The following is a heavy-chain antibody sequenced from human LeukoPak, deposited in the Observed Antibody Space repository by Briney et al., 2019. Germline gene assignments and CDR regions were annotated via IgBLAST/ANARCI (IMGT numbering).Heavy chain of an antibody. V-gene: IGHV1-69*05. CDR1: GGTFSSYA. J-gene: IGHJ4*02. CDR3: ARGPYYDFWSGYYTRFDY. D-gene: IGHD3-3*01. CDR2: IIPIFGTA. Sequence: SVKVSCKASGGTFSSYAISWVRQAPGQGLEWMGGIIPIFGTANYAQNFQGRVTITTDEPTSTAYMELSSLRSEDTAVYYCARGPYYDFWSGYYTRFDYWGQGTLVTVSS.